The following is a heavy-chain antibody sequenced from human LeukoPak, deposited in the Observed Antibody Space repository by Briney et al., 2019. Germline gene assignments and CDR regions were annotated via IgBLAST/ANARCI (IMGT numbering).Heavy chain of an antibody. V-gene: IGHV4-34*01. Sequence: PSETLSLTCAVYGGSFSGYYWSWIRQPPGKGLEWIGEINHSGSTNYNPSLKSRVTISVDTSKNQFSLKLSSVTAADTAVYYCARPRGYYYGSGSSYGMDVWGQGTTVTVSS. D-gene: IGHD3-10*01. CDR3: ARPRGYYYGSGSSYGMDV. CDR2: INHSGST. J-gene: IGHJ6*02. CDR1: GGSFSGYY.